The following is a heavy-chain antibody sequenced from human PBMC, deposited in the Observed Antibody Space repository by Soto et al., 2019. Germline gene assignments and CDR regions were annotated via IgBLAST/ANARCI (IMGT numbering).Heavy chain of an antibody. J-gene: IGHJ4*02. Sequence: GGSLRLSCAASGFTFSNYAMSWVRQAPGKGLEWVSAISGSGGSTYYADSVKGRFTISRDNSKNTLYMQMNSLRADDTAVYYCATLGPRMTPVDYWGQGTLVTVSS. D-gene: IGHD2-15*01. CDR3: ATLGPRMTPVDY. CDR1: GFTFSNYA. CDR2: ISGSGGST. V-gene: IGHV3-23*01.